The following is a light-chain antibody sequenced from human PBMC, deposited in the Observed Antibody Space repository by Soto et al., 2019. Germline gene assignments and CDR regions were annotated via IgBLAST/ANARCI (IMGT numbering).Light chain of an antibody. CDR3: QSYDSSLSGWV. Sequence: QSVLTQPPSASGSPGQSVTISCTGTSSDVGGYNYVSWYQQHPGKAPKLLIYANNDRPSGVPDRFSGSKSGASASLAITGLQADDEADYYCQSYDSSLSGWVFGGGTKLTVL. CDR1: SSDVGGYNY. CDR2: ANN. V-gene: IGLV2-8*01. J-gene: IGLJ3*02.